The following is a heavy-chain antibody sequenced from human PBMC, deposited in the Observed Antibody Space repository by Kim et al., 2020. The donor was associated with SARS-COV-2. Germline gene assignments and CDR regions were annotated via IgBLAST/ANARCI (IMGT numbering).Heavy chain of an antibody. D-gene: IGHD6-6*01. J-gene: IGHJ6*02. V-gene: IGHV3-13*01. CDR3: ARAVRYSSSRSYYGMDV. CDR1: GFTFSSYD. Sequence: GGSLRLSCAASGFTFSSYDMHWVRQATGKGLEWVSAIGTAGDTYYPGSVKGRFTISRENAKNSLYLQMNSLRAGDTAVYYCARAVRYSSSRSYYGMDVWGQGTTVTVSS. CDR2: IGTAGDT.